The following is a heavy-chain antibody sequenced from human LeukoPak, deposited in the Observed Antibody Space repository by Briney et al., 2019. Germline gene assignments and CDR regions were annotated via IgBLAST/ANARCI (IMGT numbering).Heavy chain of an antibody. Sequence: VSVKVSCKASGYTFTSYDINWVRQATGQGLEWMGWMNPNSGNTGYAQKFQGRVTMTRNTSISTAYMELSSLRSEDTAVYYCARGFVVVTENDAFDIWGQGTMVTVSS. D-gene: IGHD2-21*02. CDR3: ARGFVVVTENDAFDI. J-gene: IGHJ3*02. V-gene: IGHV1-8*01. CDR2: MNPNSGNT. CDR1: GYTFTSYD.